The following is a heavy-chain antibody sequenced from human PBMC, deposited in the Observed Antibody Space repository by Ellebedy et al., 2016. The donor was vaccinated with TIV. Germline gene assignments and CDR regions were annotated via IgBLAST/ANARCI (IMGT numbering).Heavy chain of an antibody. V-gene: IGHV4-39*01. CDR2: IYYSGST. CDR1: GGSISSSSYY. Sequence: SETLSLXXTVSGGSISSSSYYWGWIRQPPGKGLEWIGSIYYSGSTYYNPSLKSRVTISVDTSKNQFSLKLSSVTAADTAVYYCARRDRGYGWFDPWGQGTLVTVSS. D-gene: IGHD5-18*01. CDR3: ARRDRGYGWFDP. J-gene: IGHJ5*02.